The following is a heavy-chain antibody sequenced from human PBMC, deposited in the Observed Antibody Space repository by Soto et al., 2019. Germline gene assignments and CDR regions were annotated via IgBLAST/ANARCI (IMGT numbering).Heavy chain of an antibody. J-gene: IGHJ6*02. CDR1: GYTFTSYD. Sequence: GASVKVSCKASGYTFTSYDINWVRQATGQGLEWMGWMNPNSGNTGYAQKFQGRVTMTRNTSISTAYMELSSLRSEDTAVYYCAREIGELLSGYDYYYGMDVWGQGTTVTVSS. V-gene: IGHV1-8*01. CDR2: MNPNSGNT. D-gene: IGHD3-10*01. CDR3: AREIGELLSGYDYYYGMDV.